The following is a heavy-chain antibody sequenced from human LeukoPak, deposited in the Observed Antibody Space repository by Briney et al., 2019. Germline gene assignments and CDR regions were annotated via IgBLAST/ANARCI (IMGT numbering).Heavy chain of an antibody. J-gene: IGHJ4*02. CDR2: IINSGGST. CDR1: GFSFSSNA. V-gene: IGHV3-23*01. CDR3: AKDIYGDYGGLDY. D-gene: IGHD4-17*01. Sequence: GGSLRLSCAASGFSFSSNAMSWVRQAPGKGQEWVSAIINSGGSTHYADSVKGRFTISRDNSKNMLYLQMNSLRAEDTALYYCAKDIYGDYGGLDYWGQGTLVTVSS.